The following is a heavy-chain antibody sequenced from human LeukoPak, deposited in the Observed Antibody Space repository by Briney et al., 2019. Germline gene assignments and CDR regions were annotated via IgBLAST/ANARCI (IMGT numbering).Heavy chain of an antibody. D-gene: IGHD1-26*01. V-gene: IGHV1-8*01. J-gene: IGHJ4*02. Sequence: ASVKVSCKASEYIFTTYEINWVRQATGQGLEWMGWMNPNSGNTGYAQRFQGRVTMTRNTSISTAYMELSSLRSEDTAVYYCARGLIVGGFYYSWGQGTLVTVSS. CDR1: EYIFTTYE. CDR3: ARGLIVGGFYYS. CDR2: MNPNSGNT.